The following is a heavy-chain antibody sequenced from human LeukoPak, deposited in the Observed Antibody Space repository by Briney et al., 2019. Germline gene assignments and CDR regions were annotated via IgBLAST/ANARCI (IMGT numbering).Heavy chain of an antibody. Sequence: SETLSLTCTVSGGSISSGSYYWSWFRQPAGKGLEWIGGLYTSGSTNDNPSLKGRVTVSVDTSKNHFSLKLRSVTAADTAVYYCARGLVIPRSYYLNGMDVWGQGTTVTVSS. CDR3: ARGLVIPRSYYLNGMDV. V-gene: IGHV4-61*02. CDR1: GGSISSGSYY. J-gene: IGHJ6*02. CDR2: LYTSGST. D-gene: IGHD3-22*01.